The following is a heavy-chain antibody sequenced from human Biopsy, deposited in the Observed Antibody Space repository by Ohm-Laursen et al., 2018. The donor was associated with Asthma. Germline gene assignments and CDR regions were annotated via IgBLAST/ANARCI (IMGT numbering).Heavy chain of an antibody. J-gene: IGHJ4*02. CDR3: ARAQDYYDSRGYYRSFDY. Sequence: SETLSLTCTVSYGSITSVGYYWTWIRQHPGKGLEWIGFIYYSGSTYYNPSLKSRVSISIDTSKNQFSLKLSSVTAADTAVYYCARAQDYYDSRGYYRSFDYWGQGTLVTVSS. CDR1: YGSITSVGYY. D-gene: IGHD3-22*01. V-gene: IGHV4-31*03. CDR2: IYYSGST.